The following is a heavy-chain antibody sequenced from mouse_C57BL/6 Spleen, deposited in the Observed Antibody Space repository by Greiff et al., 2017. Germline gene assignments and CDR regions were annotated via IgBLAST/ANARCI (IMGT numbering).Heavy chain of an antibody. CDR2: IDPSDSYT. CDR1: GYTFTSYW. J-gene: IGHJ2*01. D-gene: IGHD1-1*01. CDR3: ARSLLRSYFDY. Sequence: QVQLQQPGAELVKPGASVKLSCKASGYTFTSYWMQWVKQRPGQGLEWIGEIDPSDSYTNYNQKFKGKATLTVDTSSSTAYMQLSSLTSEDSAVYYCARSLLRSYFDYWGQGTTLTVSS. V-gene: IGHV1-50*01.